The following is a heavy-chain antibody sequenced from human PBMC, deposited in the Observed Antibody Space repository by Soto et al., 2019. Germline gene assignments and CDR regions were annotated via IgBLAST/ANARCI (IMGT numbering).Heavy chain of an antibody. Sequence: PSETLSLTCTVSGGSISSSSYYWGWIRQPPGKGLEWIGSIYYSGSTYYNPSLKSRVTISVDTSKNQFSLKLSSVTAADTAVYYCARHPGDYSNYYFDYWGQGTLVTVSS. D-gene: IGHD4-4*01. CDR3: ARHPGDYSNYYFDY. CDR2: IYYSGST. J-gene: IGHJ4*02. V-gene: IGHV4-39*01. CDR1: GGSISSSSYY.